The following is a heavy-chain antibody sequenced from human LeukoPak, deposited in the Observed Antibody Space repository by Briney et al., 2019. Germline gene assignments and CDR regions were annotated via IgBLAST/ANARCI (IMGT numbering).Heavy chain of an antibody. Sequence: SETLSLTCAVYGGSFSGYYWSWIRQPPGKGLEWIGEINHSGSTNYNPSLTSRVTISVDTSKNQFSLKLSSVTAADTAVYYCARVDLVVVTAIPDYWGQGTLVTVSS. CDR3: ARVDLVVVTAIPDY. CDR1: GGSFSGYY. CDR2: INHSGST. V-gene: IGHV4-34*01. D-gene: IGHD2-21*02. J-gene: IGHJ4*02.